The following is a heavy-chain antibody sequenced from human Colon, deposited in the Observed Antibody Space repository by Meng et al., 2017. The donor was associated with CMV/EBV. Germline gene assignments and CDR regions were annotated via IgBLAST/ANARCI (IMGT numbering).Heavy chain of an antibody. V-gene: IGHV3-9*01. CDR1: GFTFNNYA. CDR3: AKDLRLPHYGMDV. CDR2: ISWNSGTA. Sequence: GGSLRLSCAVSGFTFNNYAMHWVRQRPGKGLEWVSGISWNSGTAGYGVSVQGRFTTSRDNAKNSLYLQLNDVRPEDTAVYYCAKDLRLPHYGMDVWGQGTTVTVSS. J-gene: IGHJ6*02.